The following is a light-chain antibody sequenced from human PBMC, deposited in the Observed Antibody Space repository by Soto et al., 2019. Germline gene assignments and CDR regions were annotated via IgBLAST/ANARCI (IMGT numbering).Light chain of an antibody. J-gene: IGLJ1*01. CDR2: DVS. V-gene: IGLV2-14*01. CDR1: SSDVGGYNY. Sequence: QSALTQPASVSGSPGQSITISCTGTSSDVGGYNYVSWYQQHPGKAPKLMIYDVSNRPSGVSNRFSGSKSGNTASLTISGLQAEDEAAYYCSSSTSSSTLYVFGTGTKLTVL. CDR3: SSSTSSSTLYV.